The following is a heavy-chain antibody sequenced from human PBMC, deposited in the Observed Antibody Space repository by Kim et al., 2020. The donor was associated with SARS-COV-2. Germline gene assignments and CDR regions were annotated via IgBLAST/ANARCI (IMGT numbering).Heavy chain of an antibody. CDR2: IYHSGST. CDR3: ARISSGNYLF. D-gene: IGHD1-26*01. CDR1: GGSISSDAW. V-gene: IGHV4-4*02. J-gene: IGHJ6*02. Sequence: SETLSLTCAVSGGSISSDAWWSWVRQPPGKGLEWLGEIYHSGSTNYNPSLKSRATISVDKSKNHFSLNLSSVTAADTAVYYCARISSGNYLFWGQGTAVTVSS.